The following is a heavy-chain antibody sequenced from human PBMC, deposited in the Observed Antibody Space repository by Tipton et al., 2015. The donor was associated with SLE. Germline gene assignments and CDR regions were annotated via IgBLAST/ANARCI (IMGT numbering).Heavy chain of an antibody. CDR2: IYYSGST. CDR1: GGSISSYY. V-gene: IGHV4-59*12. Sequence: TLSLTCTVSGGSISSYYWSWIRQPPGKGLEWIGSIYYSGSTYYNPSLKSRVTISVDTSKNQFSLKLSSVTAADTAVYYCARGEGSSSAEYFQHWGQGTLVTVSS. J-gene: IGHJ1*01. D-gene: IGHD6-6*01. CDR3: ARGEGSSSAEYFQH.